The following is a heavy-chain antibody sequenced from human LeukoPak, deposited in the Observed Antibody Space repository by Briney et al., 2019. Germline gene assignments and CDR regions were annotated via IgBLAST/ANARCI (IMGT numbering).Heavy chain of an antibody. CDR2: SQTGGTT. CDR3: ARVLRAASWRSYDY. CDR1: GGSISNSNYY. J-gene: IGHJ4*02. Sequence: SETMSLACTVSGGSISNSNYYWGWILQPPVKGLEGLGSSQTGGTTNYNPSLKSPLPRSGATSKDQFSLNLNSVTAADTAVYYCARVLRAASWRSYDYWGQGSLVSVSS. V-gene: IGHV4-39*01. D-gene: IGHD5-18*01.